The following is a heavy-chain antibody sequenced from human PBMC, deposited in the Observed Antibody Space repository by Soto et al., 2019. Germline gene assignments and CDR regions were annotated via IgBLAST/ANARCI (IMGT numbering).Heavy chain of an antibody. CDR3: VKGRSSAHDYYVHS. Sequence: GGSLRLSCAASGFPFRIYAVHWVRQSPGKGLDWVSSISVSGTNSYYADSVKGRFTISRGNSKNEVYLEMHGLRGEDTAIYYCVKGRSSAHDYYVHSWGQGT. CDR2: ISVSGTNS. CDR1: GFPFRIYA. J-gene: IGHJ1*01. D-gene: IGHD3-10*02. V-gene: IGHV3-23*01.